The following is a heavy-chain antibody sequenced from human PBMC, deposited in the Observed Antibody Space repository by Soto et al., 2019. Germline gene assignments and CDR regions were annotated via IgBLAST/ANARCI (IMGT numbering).Heavy chain of an antibody. CDR3: ARDPGAAAGIAYYYYYGMDV. CDR1: GYTFTSYG. J-gene: IGHJ6*02. V-gene: IGHV1-18*01. Sequence: ASVKVSCKASGYTFTSYGISWVRQAPGQGLEWMGWISAYNGNTNYAQKLQGRVTMTTDTSTSTAYMELRSLRSDDTAVYYCARDPGAAAGIAYYYYYGMDVWGQGTTVTVSS. D-gene: IGHD6-13*01. CDR2: ISAYNGNT.